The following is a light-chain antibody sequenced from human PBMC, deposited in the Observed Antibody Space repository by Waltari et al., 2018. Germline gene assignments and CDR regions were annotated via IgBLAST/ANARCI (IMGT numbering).Light chain of an antibody. Sequence: QSALTQPAPVSGSPRQSITISCTGTSSDVGSYNLVSWYQQHPGKAPELMIYEVSKRPSGVSNRFSGSKSGSAASLTISGLQAEDEADYYCCSYAGSSTWVFGGGTKLTVL. J-gene: IGLJ3*02. CDR2: EVS. CDR3: CSYAGSSTWV. CDR1: SSDVGSYNL. V-gene: IGLV2-23*02.